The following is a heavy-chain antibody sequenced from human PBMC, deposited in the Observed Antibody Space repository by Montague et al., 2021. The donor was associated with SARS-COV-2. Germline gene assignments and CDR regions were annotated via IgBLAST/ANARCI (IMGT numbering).Heavy chain of an antibody. J-gene: IGHJ3*01. D-gene: IGHD3-16*02. CDR1: TGSINNTNYY. CDR2: VYYSGNT. Sequence: SETLSLTCTVSTGSINNTNYYWGWVRQPPGKGLEWIGSVYYSGNTYFNPSLKSRVVLSVDTSKNQFSLKLTSVTAADTAVYYCARQPSYRDAFDVWGQGTRVTVSS. CDR3: ARQPSYRDAFDV. V-gene: IGHV4-39*01.